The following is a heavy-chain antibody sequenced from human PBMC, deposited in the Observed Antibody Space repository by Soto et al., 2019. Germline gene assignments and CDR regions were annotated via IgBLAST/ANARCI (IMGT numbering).Heavy chain of an antibody. D-gene: IGHD3-16*01. J-gene: IGHJ4*02. Sequence: PSETLSLTCSVSGGSISNNNYHWGWIRQPPGKGLEWMGSIYYRGNTYYNPSLRSRTTISVDTSRNQFSLALSSVTAADTAVYFCARLRGGCPADFWGRGTLVTVS. CDR2: IYYRGNT. CDR3: ARLRGGCPADF. CDR1: GGSISNNNYH. V-gene: IGHV4-39*01.